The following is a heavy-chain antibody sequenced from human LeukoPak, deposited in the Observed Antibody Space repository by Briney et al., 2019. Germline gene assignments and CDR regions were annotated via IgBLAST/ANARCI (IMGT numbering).Heavy chain of an antibody. J-gene: IGHJ4*02. D-gene: IGHD4-23*01. CDR2: ISYDGTIK. CDR3: ARDPDYAGDSWASFDF. Sequence: GRSLRLSCAASGFTFSSYAMHWVRQAPGKGLEWVAFISYDGTIKHYTDALKGRFTISRDNSQGTLYLQMNSLRAEDTAVYYCARDPDYAGDSWASFDFWGQGTLVIVSS. CDR1: GFTFSSYA. V-gene: IGHV3-30*10.